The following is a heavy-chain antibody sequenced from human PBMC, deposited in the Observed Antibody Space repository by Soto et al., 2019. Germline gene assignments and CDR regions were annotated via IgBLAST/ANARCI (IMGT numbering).Heavy chain of an antibody. J-gene: IGHJ3*02. CDR2: IYYSGST. CDR1: VGAISSGGYY. Sequence: SETLSLTCAVSVGAISSGGYYWSWIRQHPGKGLEWIGYIYYSGSTYYNPSLKSRVTISVDTSKNQFSLKLSSVTAADTAVYYCARELITMLVGESAFDIWGQGTMVTVSS. CDR3: ARELITMLVGESAFDI. V-gene: IGHV4-31*11. D-gene: IGHD3-22*01.